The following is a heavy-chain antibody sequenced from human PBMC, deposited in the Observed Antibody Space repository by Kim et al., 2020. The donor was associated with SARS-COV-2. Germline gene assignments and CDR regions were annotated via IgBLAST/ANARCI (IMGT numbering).Heavy chain of an antibody. CDR3: ARGGFRWFGELSTRHRFDY. Sequence: GRFTISRDNSKNTLYLQMNSLRAEDTAVYYCARGGFRWFGELSTRHRFDYWGQGTLVTVSS. J-gene: IGHJ4*02. V-gene: IGHV3-30*01. D-gene: IGHD3-10*01.